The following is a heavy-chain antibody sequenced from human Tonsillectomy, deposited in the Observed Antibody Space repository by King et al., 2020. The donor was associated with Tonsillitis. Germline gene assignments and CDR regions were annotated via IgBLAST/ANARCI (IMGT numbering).Heavy chain of an antibody. CDR3: ARYGPGGVFDY. J-gene: IGHJ4*02. V-gene: IGHV3-21*01. CDR1: GFTFNNYN. CDR2: ISSSSTYI. Sequence: VKLVESGGGLVKPGGSLRRSCAASGFTFNNYNINWLRRAPGKGLEGVSSISSSSTYIYYGDSVKGRFTISRDNAKNSLYLQMNSLRAEETAVYFCARYGPGGVFDYWGQGTLVTVSS. D-gene: IGHD3-10*01.